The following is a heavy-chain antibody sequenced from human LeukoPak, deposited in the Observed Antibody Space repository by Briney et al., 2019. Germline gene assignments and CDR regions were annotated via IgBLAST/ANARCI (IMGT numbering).Heavy chain of an antibody. CDR2: IRHVGSNE. J-gene: IGHJ3*02. CDR1: GFAFSNYG. CDR3: VKDWGVLPDYTADGFDI. D-gene: IGHD3-10*01. Sequence: GGSLRLSCVASGFAFSNYGMHWVRQAPRKGLEWVAFIRHVGSNEYYADSVRGRFAISRDNSQNTLHLQMNILRVEDTAVYYCVKDWGVLPDYTADGFDIWGPGAMVTVSS. V-gene: IGHV3-30*02.